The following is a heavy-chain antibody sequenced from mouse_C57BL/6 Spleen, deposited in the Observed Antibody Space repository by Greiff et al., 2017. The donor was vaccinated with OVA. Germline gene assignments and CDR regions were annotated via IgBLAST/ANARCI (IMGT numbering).Heavy chain of an antibody. CDR3: EGGDGYYGTFAY. D-gene: IGHD1-1*01. Sequence: QVQLQQSGPELVKPGASVKISCKASGYAFSSSWMNWVKQRPGKGLEWIGRIYPGDGDTNYNGKFKGKATLTADKSYSTAYMQLRSLTCKEAAVSVGEGGDGYYGTFAYWGQGPLVTVSA. CDR1: GYAFSSSW. CDR2: IYPGDGDT. J-gene: IGHJ3*01. V-gene: IGHV1-82*01.